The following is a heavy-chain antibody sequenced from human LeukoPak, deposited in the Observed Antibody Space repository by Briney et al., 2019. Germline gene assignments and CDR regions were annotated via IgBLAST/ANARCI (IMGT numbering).Heavy chain of an antibody. CDR1: GYTFTGYY. D-gene: IGHD2-2*01. V-gene: IGHV1-2*06. CDR2: INPNSGGT. J-gene: IGHJ4*02. CDR3: ARVGYCSSSSCLSYFDY. Sequence: ASVKVSCKASGYTFTGYYMHWVRQAPGQGLEWMGRINPNSGGTSYAQKFQGRVTMTRDTSISTAYMELSSLGSDDTAVYYCARVGYCSSSSCLSYFDYWGREPWSPSP.